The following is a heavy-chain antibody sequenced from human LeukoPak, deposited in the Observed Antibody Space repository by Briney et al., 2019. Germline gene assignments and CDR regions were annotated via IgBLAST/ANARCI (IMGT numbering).Heavy chain of an antibody. CDR2: IYYSGST. J-gene: IGHJ6*04. V-gene: IGHV4-30-4*01. Sequence: SQTLSLTCTVSGGSISSGDYYWSWIRQPPGKGLEWIGYIYYSGSTYYNPSLKSRVTISVDTSKNQFSLKLSSVTAADTAVYYCARMGIAAAADYYGTDVWGKGTTVTVSS. D-gene: IGHD6-13*01. CDR1: GGSISSGDYY. CDR3: ARMGIAAAADYYGTDV.